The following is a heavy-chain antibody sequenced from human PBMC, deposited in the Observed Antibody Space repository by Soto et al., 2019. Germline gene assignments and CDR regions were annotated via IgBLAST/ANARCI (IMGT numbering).Heavy chain of an antibody. CDR1: GFTFSSYA. CDR2: ISYDGSNK. Sequence: QVQLVESGGGVVQPGRSLRLSCAASGFTFSSYAMHWVRQAPGKGLEWVAVISYDGSNKYYADSVKGRFTISRDNSKNTLYLQMNSLRAEDTAVYYCARDHSPTYYYDSSGSEYYYYYYGMDVWGQGTTVTVSS. CDR3: ARDHSPTYYYDSSGSEYYYYYYGMDV. J-gene: IGHJ6*02. D-gene: IGHD3-22*01. V-gene: IGHV3-30-3*01.